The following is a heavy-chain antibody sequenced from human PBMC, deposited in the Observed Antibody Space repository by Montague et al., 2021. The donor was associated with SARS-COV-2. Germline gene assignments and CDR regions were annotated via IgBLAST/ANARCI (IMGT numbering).Heavy chain of an antibody. Sequence: SETLSLTCTVSGGSISNGGYYWGWIRQPPGEGLEWIGSISYSGTTYYKPSLNSRVTISVDTSKNQFSLKLSSVTAADTAVYYCARPQQQLAFDYWGQGTLVTVSS. V-gene: IGHV4-39*01. D-gene: IGHD6-13*01. CDR2: ISYSGTT. CDR1: GGSISNGGYY. CDR3: ARPQQQLAFDY. J-gene: IGHJ4*02.